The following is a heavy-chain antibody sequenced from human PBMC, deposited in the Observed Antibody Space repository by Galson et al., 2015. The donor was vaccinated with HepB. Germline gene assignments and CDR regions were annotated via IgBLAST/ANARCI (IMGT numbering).Heavy chain of an antibody. V-gene: IGHV3-21*01. CDR1: GFIFRNYT. J-gene: IGHJ4*02. Sequence: SLRLSCAASGFIFRNYTMSWFRQTPGKGLEWVSSIGSSGSFVYYADFVKGRFTLSRDNTKNSLSLKMNSLRVEDTAVYYCARGSEYNYGPFDFWGQGTLVAVSS. CDR2: IGSSGSFV. CDR3: ARGSEYNYGPFDF. D-gene: IGHD5-18*01.